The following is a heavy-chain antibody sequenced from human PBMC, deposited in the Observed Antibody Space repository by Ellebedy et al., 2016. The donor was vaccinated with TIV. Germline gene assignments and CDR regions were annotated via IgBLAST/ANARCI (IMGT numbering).Heavy chain of an antibody. Sequence: MPSETLSLTCTVSGGSITSSSHYWGWIRQPPGKGLEWIGSIYYSGSTYYNPSLKSRVTISVDTSKNQFSLKLSSVTAADTAVYYCARRGYSYDNFDYWGQGTLVTVSS. CDR1: GGSITSSSHY. CDR3: ARRGYSYDNFDY. D-gene: IGHD5-18*01. CDR2: IYYSGST. J-gene: IGHJ4*02. V-gene: IGHV4-39*01.